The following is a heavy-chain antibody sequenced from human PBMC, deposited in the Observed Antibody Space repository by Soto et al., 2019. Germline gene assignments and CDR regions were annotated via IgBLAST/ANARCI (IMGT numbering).Heavy chain of an antibody. J-gene: IGHJ4*02. Sequence: ASVKVSCKASGYTFTSYYMHWVRQAPGQGLEWMGIINPSGGSTSYAQKFQGGVTMTRDTSTSTVYMELSSLRSEDTAVYYCARVRPSGRRGYSYGRLYYFDYWGQGTLVTVSS. CDR3: ARVRPSGRRGYSYGRLYYFDY. CDR1: GYTFTSYY. D-gene: IGHD5-18*01. CDR2: INPSGGST. V-gene: IGHV1-46*01.